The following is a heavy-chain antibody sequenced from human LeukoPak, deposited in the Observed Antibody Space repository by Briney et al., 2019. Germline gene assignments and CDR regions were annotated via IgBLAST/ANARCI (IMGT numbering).Heavy chain of an antibody. CDR3: ARPYYYGSGSYYEKSYYYYYYMDV. V-gene: IGHV1-18*01. Sequence: GASVKVSCKASGYTFTSYGISWVRQAPGQGLEWMGWISAYNGNTNYAQKLQGRVTMTTDTSTSTAYMELRSLRSDDTAVYYCARPYYYGSGSYYEKSYYYYYYMDVWGKGTTVTVSS. D-gene: IGHD3-10*01. J-gene: IGHJ6*03. CDR2: ISAYNGNT. CDR1: GYTFTSYG.